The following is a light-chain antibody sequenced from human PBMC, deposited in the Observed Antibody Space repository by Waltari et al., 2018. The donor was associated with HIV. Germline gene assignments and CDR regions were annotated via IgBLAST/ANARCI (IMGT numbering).Light chain of an antibody. Sequence: DIQLTQSPSSLSASVGHTVTITCRASQSISRYLNWYQQRPGKAPNLLIYATSSLQSGVPSRFSGSGSGTDFTLTITSLQPEDFATYYCQQSYSTPFTFGPGTKVDV. CDR2: ATS. V-gene: IGKV1-39*01. CDR1: QSISRY. J-gene: IGKJ3*01. CDR3: QQSYSTPFT.